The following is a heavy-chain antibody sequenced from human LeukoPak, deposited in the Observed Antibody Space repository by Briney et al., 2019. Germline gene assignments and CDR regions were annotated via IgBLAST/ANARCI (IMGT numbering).Heavy chain of an antibody. D-gene: IGHD1-26*01. Sequence: PSETLSLTCTVSGGSISSSSYYWGWIRQPPGKGLEWIGSIYYSGSTYYNPSLKSRVTISVDTSKNQFSLKLSSVTAADTAVYYCARHPTRYSGSYFDYWGQGTLVTVSS. CDR3: ARHPTRYSGSYFDY. CDR2: IYYSGST. V-gene: IGHV4-39*01. J-gene: IGHJ4*02. CDR1: GGSISSSSYY.